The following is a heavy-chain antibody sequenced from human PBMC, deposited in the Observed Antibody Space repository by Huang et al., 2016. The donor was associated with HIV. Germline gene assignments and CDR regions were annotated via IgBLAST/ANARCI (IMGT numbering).Heavy chain of an antibody. CDR2: TIPIFNTT. D-gene: IGHD5-18*01. CDR1: GGTFSTFG. CDR3: ARPSDAAMIRDYYYPMDV. V-gene: IGHV1-69*01. Sequence: QVQLVQSEAEVKKPGSSVKVSCKASGGTFSTFGLSWVRQASGRGLEWMAGTIPIFNTTYAEQKFQGRVTLTADESTNTASMELNSLTFEDTAVYYCARPSDAAMIRDYYYPMDVWGQGTTVTVS. J-gene: IGHJ6*02.